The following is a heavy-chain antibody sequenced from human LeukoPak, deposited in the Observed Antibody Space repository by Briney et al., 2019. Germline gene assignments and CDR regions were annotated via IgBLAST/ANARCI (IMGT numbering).Heavy chain of an antibody. CDR1: GFTFDDYA. V-gene: IGHV3-9*01. J-gene: IGHJ4*02. Sequence: PGRSLRFSCAASGFTFDDYAMHWVRQAPGKGLEWVSGISWNSGSIGYADSVKGRFTISRDNAKNSLYLQMNSLRAEDTALYYCAKGHPHFNYFDYWGQGTLVTVSS. D-gene: IGHD2/OR15-2a*01. CDR3: AKGHPHFNYFDY. CDR2: ISWNSGSI.